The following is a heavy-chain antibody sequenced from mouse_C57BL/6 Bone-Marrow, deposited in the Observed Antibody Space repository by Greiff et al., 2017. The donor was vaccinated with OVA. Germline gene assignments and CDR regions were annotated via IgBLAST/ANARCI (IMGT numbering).Heavy chain of an antibody. V-gene: IGHV1-50*01. CDR1: GYTFTSYC. CDR3: ARDSSGYVGYAMDY. J-gene: IGHJ4*01. D-gene: IGHD3-2*02. Sequence: QVQLQQPGAELVKPGASVKLSCKASGYTFTSYCMQWVKQRPGQGLEWIGEIDPSDSYTNYNQKFKGKATLTVDTSSSTAYMQLSSLTSEDSAVYYCARDSSGYVGYAMDYWGQGTSVTVSS. CDR2: IDPSDSYT.